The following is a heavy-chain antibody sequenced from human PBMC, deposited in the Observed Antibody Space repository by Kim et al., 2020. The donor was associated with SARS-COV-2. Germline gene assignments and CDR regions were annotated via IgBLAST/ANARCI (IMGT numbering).Heavy chain of an antibody. J-gene: IGHJ6*02. Sequence: SETLSLTCAVYGGSFSGYYWSWIRQPPGKGLEWIGEINHSGSTNYNPSLKSRVTISVDTSKNQFSLKLSSVTAADTAVYYCARASATIRHYYYYGMDVWGQGTTVTVSS. CDR2: INHSGST. CDR1: GGSFSGYY. D-gene: IGHD5-12*01. CDR3: ARASATIRHYYYYGMDV. V-gene: IGHV4-34*01.